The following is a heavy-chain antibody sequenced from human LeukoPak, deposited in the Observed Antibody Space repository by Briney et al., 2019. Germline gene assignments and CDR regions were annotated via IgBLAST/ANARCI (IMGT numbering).Heavy chain of an antibody. J-gene: IGHJ4*02. CDR3: ARDGEYSGSYYYFDY. CDR1: GYTFTSYG. D-gene: IGHD1-26*01. CDR2: ISAYNGNT. Sequence: ASVKVSCKASGYTFTSYGISWVRQAPGQGLEWMGWISAYNGNTNYAQKLQGRVTMTTDTSTSTAYMELRSLRSDDTAVYYCARDGEYSGSYYYFDYWGRGTLVTVSS. V-gene: IGHV1-18*01.